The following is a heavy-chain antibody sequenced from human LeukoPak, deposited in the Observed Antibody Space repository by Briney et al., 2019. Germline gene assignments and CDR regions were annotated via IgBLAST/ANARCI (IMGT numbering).Heavy chain of an antibody. V-gene: IGHV3-33*01. J-gene: IGHJ6*04. CDR1: GFTFSSYG. D-gene: IGHD2-2*01. CDR3: ARGNQLRRDYYYYGMDV. CDR2: IWYDGSNI. Sequence: GRSLRLSCAASGFTFSSYGMHWVRQAPGKGLEWVAVIWYDGSNIYYADSVKSRFTISRDNSKNTLYLQMNSLRAEDTAVYYCARGNQLRRDYYYYGMDVWGKGTTVTVSS.